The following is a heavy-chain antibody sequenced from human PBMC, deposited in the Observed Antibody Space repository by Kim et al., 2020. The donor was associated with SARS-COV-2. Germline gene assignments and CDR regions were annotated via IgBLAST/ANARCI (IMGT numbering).Heavy chain of an antibody. Sequence: YADSVKGRFTISRDNSKNTRYLQMNSLRAEDTAVYYCAKINYYDSSGYPNWGQGTLVTVSS. CDR3: AKINYYDSSGYPN. D-gene: IGHD3-22*01. J-gene: IGHJ4*02. V-gene: IGHV3-23*01.